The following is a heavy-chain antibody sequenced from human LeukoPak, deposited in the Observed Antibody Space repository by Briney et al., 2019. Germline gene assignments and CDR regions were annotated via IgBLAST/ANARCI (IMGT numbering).Heavy chain of an antibody. CDR3: VRAFGGYDSQRFYYNMDV. Sequence: PGGSLRLSCAASGFTSSSFWMTWVRQAPGKGLEWVSCIHGSASYNYYADSVKGRFTVSRDSAKNSLYLEMSSLRVEDTAVYYCVRAFGGYDSQRFYYNMDVWGKGTTVTVSS. CDR1: GFTSSSFW. CDR2: IHGSASYN. V-gene: IGHV3-21*06. D-gene: IGHD5-12*01. J-gene: IGHJ6*03.